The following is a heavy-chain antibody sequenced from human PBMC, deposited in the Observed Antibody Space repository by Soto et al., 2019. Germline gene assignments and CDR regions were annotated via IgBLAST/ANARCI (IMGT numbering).Heavy chain of an antibody. D-gene: IGHD3-22*01. Sequence: SETLSLTCTVSGGSISTYYWSWIRQPPGKGLEWIGYIYYSGNTNYNPSLKSRVTIAVDRSKNQFSLKLSSVTAADTAAYYCARGLAAFYDSSGFPYYFDYWGQGALVTFSS. CDR3: ARGLAAFYDSSGFPYYFDY. J-gene: IGHJ4*02. V-gene: IGHV4-59*01. CDR1: GGSISTYY. CDR2: IYYSGNT.